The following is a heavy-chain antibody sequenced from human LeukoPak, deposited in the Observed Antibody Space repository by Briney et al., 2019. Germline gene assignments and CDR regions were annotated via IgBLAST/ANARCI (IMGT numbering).Heavy chain of an antibody. CDR2: INPSGGST. J-gene: IGHJ6*02. Sequence: ASVKVSCKASGYTFTSYYMHWVRQAPGQGLEWMGIINPSGGSTSYAQKFQGRVTMTRDTSTSTVYMELSSLRSEDTAVYYCAREGITILGVVMDYGMDVWGQGTTVTVSS. D-gene: IGHD3-3*01. CDR1: GYTFTSYY. CDR3: AREGITILGVVMDYGMDV. V-gene: IGHV1-46*01.